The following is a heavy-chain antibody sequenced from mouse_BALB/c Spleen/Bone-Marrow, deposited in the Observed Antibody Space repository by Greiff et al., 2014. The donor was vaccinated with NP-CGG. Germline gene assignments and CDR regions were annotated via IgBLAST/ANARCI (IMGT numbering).Heavy chain of an antibody. V-gene: IGHV14-3*02. D-gene: IGHD1-1*01. J-gene: IGHJ2*01. Sequence: VQLKESGAALVKPGASVKLSCTASGFNIKDTYMHWVKQRPEQGLEWIGRIDPANGNTKYDPKFQGKATITADTSSNTAYLQLSSLTSEDTAVYYCANYYYGSHFDYWAKAPLSQSPQ. CDR2: IDPANGNT. CDR1: GFNIKDTY. CDR3: ANYYYGSHFDY.